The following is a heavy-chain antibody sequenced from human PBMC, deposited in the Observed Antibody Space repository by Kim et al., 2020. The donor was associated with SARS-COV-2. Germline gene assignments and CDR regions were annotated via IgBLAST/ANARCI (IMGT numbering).Heavy chain of an antibody. CDR1: GGSFSGYY. CDR2: INHSGST. V-gene: IGHV4-34*01. J-gene: IGHJ4*02. CDR3: ARGFGLILDY. Sequence: SETLSLTCAVYGGSFSGYYWSWIRQPPGKGLEWIGEINHSGSTNYNPSLKSRVTISVDTSKNQFSLKLSSVTAADTAVYYCARGFGLILDYWGQGTLVTVSS. D-gene: IGHD3-10*01.